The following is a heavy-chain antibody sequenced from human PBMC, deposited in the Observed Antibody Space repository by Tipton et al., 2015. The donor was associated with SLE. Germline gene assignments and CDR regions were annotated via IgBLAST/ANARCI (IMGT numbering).Heavy chain of an antibody. V-gene: IGHV4-61*05. CDR1: GGSISSSRYY. J-gene: IGHJ3*02. Sequence: TLSLTCTVSGGSISSSRYYWGWIRQPPGKGLEWIGYIYTSGSTNYNPSLKSRVTISLDTSKNQFSLKLSSVTAADTAVYYCARGKDIWGQGTMVTVSS. CDR3: ARGKDI. CDR2: IYTSGST.